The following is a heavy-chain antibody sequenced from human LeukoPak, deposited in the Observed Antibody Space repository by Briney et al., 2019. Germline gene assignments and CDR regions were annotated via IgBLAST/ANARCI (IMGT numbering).Heavy chain of an antibody. CDR1: GFTFSSYS. CDR2: ISSSSSTI. Sequence: GGSLRLSCAASGFTFSSYSMNWVRQAPGKGLEWASYISSSSSTIYYADSVKGRFTISRDNAKNSLYLQMNSLRAEDTAVYYCASARHYDSSGPLWYFDLWGRGTLVTVSS. CDR3: ASARHYDSSGPLWYFDL. J-gene: IGHJ2*01. V-gene: IGHV3-48*01. D-gene: IGHD3-22*01.